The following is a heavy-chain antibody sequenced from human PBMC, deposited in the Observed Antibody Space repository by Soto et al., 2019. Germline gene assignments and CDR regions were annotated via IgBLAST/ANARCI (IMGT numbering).Heavy chain of an antibody. V-gene: IGHV1-69*01. D-gene: IGHD2-15*01. CDR3: ARSQGGSSSLDIYYYYYYGMDV. J-gene: IGHJ6*02. CDR1: GGTFSSYA. CDR2: IIPSFGTA. Sequence: QVQLVQSGAEVKKPGSSVKVSCKAPGGTFSSYAISWVRQAPGQGLEWMGGIIPSFGTAKYAQKFQGRVTITADESTSTGYMELSSLRSEDTAVYYCARSQGGSSSLDIYYYYYYGMDVWCQGTTVTVSS.